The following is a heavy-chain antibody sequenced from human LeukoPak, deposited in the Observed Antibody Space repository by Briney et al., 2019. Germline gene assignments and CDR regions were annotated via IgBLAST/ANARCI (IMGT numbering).Heavy chain of an antibody. V-gene: IGHV4-59*01. J-gene: IGHJ4*02. CDR1: GGSISSYY. Sequence: KPSETLSLTCTVSGGSISSYYRSWIRQPPGKGLEWIGNIYDRGRTKYNPSLKSRVTISVDTSKNQFSLRLSSVTAADTAVYYCARGRTFDNWGQGTLVTVSS. CDR3: ARGRTFDN. CDR2: IYDRGRT.